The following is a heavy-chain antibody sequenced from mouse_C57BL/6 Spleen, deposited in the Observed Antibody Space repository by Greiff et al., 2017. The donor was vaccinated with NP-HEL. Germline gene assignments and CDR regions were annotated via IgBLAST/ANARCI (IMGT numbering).Heavy chain of an antibody. J-gene: IGHJ2*01. CDR3: ARSIMAN. Sequence: EVKLMESGPGLVKPSQSLSLTCTVTGYSITSDYAWNWIRQFPGNKLEWMGDISYSGSTSYNPSLKSRISITRDTSKNHFFLQLNSVTTEDTATYYCARSIMANWGQGTTLTVSS. CDR1: GYSITSDYA. V-gene: IGHV3-2*02. CDR2: ISYSGST.